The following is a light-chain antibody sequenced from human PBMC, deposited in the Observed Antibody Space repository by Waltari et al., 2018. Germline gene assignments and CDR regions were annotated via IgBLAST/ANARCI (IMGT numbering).Light chain of an antibody. J-gene: IGLJ2*01. CDR1: HSNIERNT. Sequence: QSVVTQPPSASGTPGQRVAISCSGRHSNIERNTVHWYYHVPGRAPKLLIYNNDQRPSGVPDRFSGSKSDFSASLAISGLQSEDEGDYYCVSWDDSLNGEIFGGGTRLTVL. V-gene: IGLV1-44*01. CDR2: NND. CDR3: VSWDDSLNGEI.